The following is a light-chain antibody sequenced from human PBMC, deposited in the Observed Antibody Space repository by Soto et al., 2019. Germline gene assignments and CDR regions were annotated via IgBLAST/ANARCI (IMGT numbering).Light chain of an antibody. V-gene: IGKV1-5*03. J-gene: IGKJ4*01. CDR3: QQYSSYPLT. CDR1: QSISSW. CDR2: KAS. Sequence: DIQLTQSPSTLSASVGARVTITCRAIQSISSWLAWYQQKPGKAPELLIYKASNLESGVPSRFSGSGSGTEFTHTISSLQPDDFAAYYCQQYSSYPLTFGGGTKVEI.